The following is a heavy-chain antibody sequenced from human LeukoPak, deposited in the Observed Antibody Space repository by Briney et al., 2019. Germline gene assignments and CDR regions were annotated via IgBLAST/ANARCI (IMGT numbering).Heavy chain of an antibody. V-gene: IGHV3-30-3*01. Sequence: GGSLRLSCAASGFPFSSYAMHWVRQAPGKGLEGVAVISYDGSNKYYADSVKGRFTISRDNSKNTLYLQMNSLRAEDTAVYYCASDRGYSLNPFEYWGQGTLVTVSS. CDR2: ISYDGSNK. CDR3: ASDRGYSLNPFEY. D-gene: IGHD5-18*01. J-gene: IGHJ4*02. CDR1: GFPFSSYA.